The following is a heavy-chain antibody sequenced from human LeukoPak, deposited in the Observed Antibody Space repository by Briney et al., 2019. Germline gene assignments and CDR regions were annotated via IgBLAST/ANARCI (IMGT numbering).Heavy chain of an antibody. J-gene: IGHJ4*02. V-gene: IGHV3-21*01. CDR1: GFTFSSYS. CDR3: ARSFLSIAAAATDC. D-gene: IGHD6-13*01. Sequence: PGGSLRLSCAASGFTFSSYSMNWVRQAPGKGLEWVSSISSSSSYIYYADSVKGRFTISRDNAKNSLYLQMNSLRAEDTAVYYCARSFLSIAAAATDCWGQGTLVTVSS. CDR2: ISSSSSYI.